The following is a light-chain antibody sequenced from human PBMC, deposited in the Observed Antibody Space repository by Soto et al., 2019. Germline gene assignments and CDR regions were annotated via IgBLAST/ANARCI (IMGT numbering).Light chain of an antibody. V-gene: IGKV1-39*01. CDR1: QDIRSY. J-gene: IGKJ1*01. Sequence: DLQMTQSPSSLSASVGDRVSITCRASQDIRSYLNWYQQKPGKAPELLIYATSNLQSGVPPRFSASGSGTDFTLTISSLQPADFATYYCQQGYSTQWTSGQGTKVEIK. CDR3: QQGYSTQWT. CDR2: ATS.